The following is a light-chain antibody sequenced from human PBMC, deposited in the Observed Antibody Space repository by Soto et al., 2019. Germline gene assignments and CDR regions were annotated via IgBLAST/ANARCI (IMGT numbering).Light chain of an antibody. CDR1: TSNIGVGYD. J-gene: IGLJ1*01. V-gene: IGLV1-40*01. CDR3: QSYDSSLSGFYV. Sequence: QPVLTQPPSVSGAPGQRVTISCTGSTSNIGVGYDVHWYQQFPGTAPKLLIFANSNRPSWVPDRFSGFKSGTSASLAITGLQAEDEAEYYCQSYDSSLSGFYVFGTGTKLTVL. CDR2: ANS.